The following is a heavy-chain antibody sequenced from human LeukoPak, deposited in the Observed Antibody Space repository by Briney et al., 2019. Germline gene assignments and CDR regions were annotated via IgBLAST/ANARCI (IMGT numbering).Heavy chain of an antibody. CDR3: ARCARYYYYYSMDV. CDR1: GGSFSGYY. Sequence: SETLSLTCAVYGGSFSGYYWSWIRQPPGKGLEWIGEINHSGSTNYNPSLKSRVTISVDTSKNQFSLKLSSVTAADTAVYYCARCARYYYYYSMDVWGQGTTVTVSS. V-gene: IGHV4-34*01. J-gene: IGHJ6*02. CDR2: INHSGST.